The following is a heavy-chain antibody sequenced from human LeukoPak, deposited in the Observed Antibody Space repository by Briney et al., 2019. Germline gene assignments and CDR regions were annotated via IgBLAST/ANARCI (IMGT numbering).Heavy chain of an antibody. J-gene: IGHJ4*02. V-gene: IGHV3-48*03. CDR1: GFSLSSYE. D-gene: IGHD3-22*01. Sequence: GGSLRLSCAASGFSLSSYEMTWVRRAPGKGLEWVSSISSSARTIYYADSVKGRFTISRDNAKNSLYLQMNSLRAEDTAVYYCARCSNSYDTGGYYRCPLDYWGQGTLVTVSS. CDR2: ISSSARTI. CDR3: ARCSNSYDTGGYYRCPLDY.